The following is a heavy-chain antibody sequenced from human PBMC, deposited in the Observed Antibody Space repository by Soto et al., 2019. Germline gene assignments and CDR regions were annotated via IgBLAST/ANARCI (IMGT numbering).Heavy chain of an antibody. CDR2: ISGSGGST. V-gene: IGHV3-23*01. J-gene: IGHJ6*03. D-gene: IGHD3-9*01. CDR3: AKRGSYFDRLTGPYPYDYYYMDV. CDR1: GFTFSSYA. Sequence: EVQLLESGGGLVQPGGSLRLSCAASGFTFSSYAMSWVRQAPGKGLEWVSAISGSGGSTYYADSVKGRFTISRDNSKNTLYRQMKSLRAGDTAVYYCAKRGSYFDRLTGPYPYDYYYMDVWGKGTTVTVSS.